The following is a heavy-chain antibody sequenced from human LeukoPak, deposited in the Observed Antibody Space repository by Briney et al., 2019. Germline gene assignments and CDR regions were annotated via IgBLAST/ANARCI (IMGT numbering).Heavy chain of an antibody. J-gene: IGHJ6*02. CDR2: IRSKAYGGTT. V-gene: IGHV3-49*04. Sequence: PGGSLRLSCAASGFTFSSYSMNWVRQAPGKGLEWVGFIRSKAYGGTTEYAASVKGRFTISRDDSKSIAYLQMNSLKTEDTAVYYCTREGNYYYGMDVWGQGTTVTVSS. CDR3: TREGNYYYGMDV. CDR1: GFTFSSYS.